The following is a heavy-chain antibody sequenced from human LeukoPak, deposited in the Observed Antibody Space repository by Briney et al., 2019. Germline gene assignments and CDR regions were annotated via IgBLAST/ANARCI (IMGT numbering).Heavy chain of an antibody. CDR1: GFTFSNYW. CDR3: ARRSGSYESGYYYYYYYMDV. CDR2: IKEDGSTK. J-gene: IGHJ6*03. D-gene: IGHD1-26*01. V-gene: IGHV3-7*01. Sequence: GGSLRLSCVASGFTFSNYWMSWVRQAPGKGLEWVANIKEDGSTKYYVDSVKGRFTISRDNAKNSLYLQMNSLRAEDTAVYYCARRSGSYESGYYYYYYYMDVWGKGTTVTVSS.